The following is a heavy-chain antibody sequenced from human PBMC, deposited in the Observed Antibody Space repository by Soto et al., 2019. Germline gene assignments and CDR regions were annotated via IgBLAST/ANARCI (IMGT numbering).Heavy chain of an antibody. Sequence: EVQLLESGGGLVQPGGSLRLSCAASGFTFSSYAMSWVRQAPGKGLEWLSAISGSGGSTYYADSVKGRFTISRDNSKNTLYLQMNSLRAEDTAVYYCAKVGAKYSSSWYIDYWGQGTLVTVSS. V-gene: IGHV3-23*01. J-gene: IGHJ4*02. D-gene: IGHD6-13*01. CDR3: AKVGAKYSSSWYIDY. CDR2: ISGSGGST. CDR1: GFTFSSYA.